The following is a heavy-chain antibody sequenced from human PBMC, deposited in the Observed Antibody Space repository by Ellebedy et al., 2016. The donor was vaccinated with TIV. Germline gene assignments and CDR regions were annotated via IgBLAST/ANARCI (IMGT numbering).Heavy chain of an antibody. V-gene: IGHV3-21*01. CDR1: GFTFSSYS. Sequence: GGSLRLSXAASGFTFSSYSMNWVRQAPGKGLEWVSSISSSSGYIYYADSVKGRFTISRDNAKNSLYLQMNSLRAEDTAVYYCARDLGPWRDYYYYGMDVWGQGTTVTVSS. CDR2: ISSSSGYI. J-gene: IGHJ6*02. CDR3: ARDLGPWRDYYYYGMDV. D-gene: IGHD3-16*01.